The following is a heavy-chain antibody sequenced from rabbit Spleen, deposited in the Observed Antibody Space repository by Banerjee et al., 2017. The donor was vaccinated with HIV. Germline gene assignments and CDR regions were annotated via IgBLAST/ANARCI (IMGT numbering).Heavy chain of an antibody. V-gene: IGHV1S40*01. J-gene: IGHJ4*01. CDR2: IYTGNNKN. CDR3: ARDAGSYDYIDGYFNL. D-gene: IGHD8-1*01. Sequence: QSLEESGGGLVQPGASLTLTCTASGFSFSSSYDMCWVRQAQGRGLEWIGCIYTGNNKNYYASWAKGRFTISKTSSTMVTLQMTSLTVADTATYFCARDAGSYDYIDGYFNLWGQGTLVTVS. CDR1: GFSFSSSYD.